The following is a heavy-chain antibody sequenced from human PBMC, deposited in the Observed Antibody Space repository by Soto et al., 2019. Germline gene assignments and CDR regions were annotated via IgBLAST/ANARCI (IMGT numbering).Heavy chain of an antibody. Sequence: PGGSLRLSCAASGFTFSSYAMSWVRQAPGKGLEGVSLISGDGGRTYYADPVKGRFTISRDNSKNTVSLQMNSLRAEDTALYYCAKRLATAGVLDSWGQRTLVTVSS. CDR2: ISGDGGRT. CDR1: GFTFSSYA. J-gene: IGHJ4*02. V-gene: IGHV3-23*01. D-gene: IGHD6-13*01. CDR3: AKRLATAGVLDS.